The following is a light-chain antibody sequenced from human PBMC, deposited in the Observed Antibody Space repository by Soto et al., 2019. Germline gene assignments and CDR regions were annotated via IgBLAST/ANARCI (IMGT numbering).Light chain of an antibody. CDR1: QNIHDK. CDR2: DAS. V-gene: IGKV3-15*01. Sequence: EIVMTQSPATLSVSPGERVSLSCRASQNIHDKLAWYQQKPGQTPRLLIYDASTRATGISGSFSGSGSGTEFTLTISSLKSEDFAVYYCQQYNRWPLTFGGGTKVEIK. J-gene: IGKJ4*01. CDR3: QQYNRWPLT.